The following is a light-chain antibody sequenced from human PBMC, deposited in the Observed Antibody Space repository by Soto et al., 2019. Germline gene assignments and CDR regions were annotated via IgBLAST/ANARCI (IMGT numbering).Light chain of an antibody. CDR2: GVT. V-gene: IGLV2-14*01. CDR3: NSFAGSRGYV. Sequence: SALTQPASVSGSPGQSITISCAGTSSDVGGNNHVSWYQQHPGKAPKLIIYGVTNRPSGVSYRFSGSKSGNTASLTISGLQAEDEADYYCNSFAGSRGYVFGTGTKGTVL. CDR1: SSDVGGNNH. J-gene: IGLJ1*01.